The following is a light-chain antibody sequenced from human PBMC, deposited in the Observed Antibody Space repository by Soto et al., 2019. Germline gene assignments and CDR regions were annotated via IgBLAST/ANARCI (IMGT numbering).Light chain of an antibody. J-gene: IGLJ1*01. CDR3: SSYSSSGTLV. Sequence: QSALTQPASVSGFPGPSITISCTGTSSDVGTYNYVSWYQQPPGKAPKLTIYDVRSRPSGVSDRFSGSKAGNTASLSISVFQAEDEADYYCSSYSSSGTLVFGTGTKVTVL. CDR1: SSDVGTYNY. V-gene: IGLV2-14*03. CDR2: DVR.